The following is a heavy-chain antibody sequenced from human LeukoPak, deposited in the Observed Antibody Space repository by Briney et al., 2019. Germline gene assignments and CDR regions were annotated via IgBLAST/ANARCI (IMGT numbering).Heavy chain of an antibody. CDR1: AFTISSYA. CDR2: ISYDGSNK. V-gene: IGHV3-30*04. CDR3: ARDLDIVATIVFDY. D-gene: IGHD5-12*01. Sequence: GRSLRLSCAASAFTISSYAMHWVRQAPGKGLEWEAVISYDGSNKYYADSVKGRFTISRDNSKNTLYLQMNSLRAEDTAVYYCARDLDIVATIVFDYWGQGALVTVSS. J-gene: IGHJ4*02.